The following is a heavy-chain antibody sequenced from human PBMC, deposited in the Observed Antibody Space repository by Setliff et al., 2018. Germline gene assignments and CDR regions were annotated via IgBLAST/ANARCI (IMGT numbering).Heavy chain of an antibody. D-gene: IGHD6-19*01. Sequence: SETLSLTCAVYGGSFSGYYWSWIRQPPGKRLEWIGEIIHSGSTNYNPSLKSRVTISMDTSKNQFSLKVISVTAADMAVYYCAREQWLDPPGYYYMDVWAKGTTVTVSS. CDR1: GGSFSGYY. CDR2: IIHSGST. CDR3: AREQWLDPPGYYYMDV. J-gene: IGHJ6*03. V-gene: IGHV4-34*12.